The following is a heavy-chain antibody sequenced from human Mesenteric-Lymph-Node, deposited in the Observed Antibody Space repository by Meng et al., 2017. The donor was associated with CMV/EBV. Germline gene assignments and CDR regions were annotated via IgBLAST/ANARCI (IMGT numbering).Heavy chain of an antibody. CDR1: FSGSY. J-gene: IGHJ4*02. D-gene: IGHD2-2*01. V-gene: IGHV4-34*01. CDR3: ARGDIVVVPAALKVAYYFDY. Sequence: FSGSYWTWIRQPPGKGLEWIGEINHSGSTNYNPSLKSRVTISVDTSKNQFSLRLSSVTAADTAVYYCARGDIVVVPAALKVAYYFDYWGQGTLVTVSS. CDR2: INHSGST.